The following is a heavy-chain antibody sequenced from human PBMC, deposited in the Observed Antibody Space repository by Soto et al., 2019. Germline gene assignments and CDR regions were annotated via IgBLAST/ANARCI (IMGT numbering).Heavy chain of an antibody. V-gene: IGHV4-31*03. J-gene: IGHJ5*02. Sequence: QVQLQQSGPGLVKPSETLSLTCTVPAGSVTSDPYYFTWVRRRPGKVLEWIGYIYYTGSTYYSPSLRSRVSISRDTSKNQFSLRLTSVTAADTAVYYCAAQGGLESRYFYALFAWGQGTLVTVSS. D-gene: IGHD2-15*01. CDR2: IYYTGST. CDR3: AAQGGLESRYFYALFA. CDR1: AGSVTSDPYY.